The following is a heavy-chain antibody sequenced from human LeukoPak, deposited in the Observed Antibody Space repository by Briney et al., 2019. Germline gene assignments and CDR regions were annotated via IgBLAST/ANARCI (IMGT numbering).Heavy chain of an antibody. V-gene: IGHV3-33*01. J-gene: IGHJ4*02. CDR1: GFTFSSYG. CDR3: ARGRGYYYFDY. CDR2: IWLDGSNK. Sequence: PGGSLRLSCAVSGFTFSSYGMHWVRQAPGNWLGWVADIWLDGSNKYYADSVKGRFTISRDNSKNTLYLQMNSLRAEDTAVYYCARGRGYYYFDYWGQGTLVTVSS. D-gene: IGHD1-26*01.